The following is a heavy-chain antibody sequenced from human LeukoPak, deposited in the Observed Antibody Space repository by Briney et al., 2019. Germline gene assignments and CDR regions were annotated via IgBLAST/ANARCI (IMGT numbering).Heavy chain of an antibody. Sequence: ASVKVSCKASGYTFTSYDINWVRQATGQGLEWMGWMNPNSGNTGYAQKFQGRVTMTRNTSISTAYMELSSLRSEDTAVYYCARGYYYGSGSYYNRPYYYYYMDVWGKGTTVTISS. V-gene: IGHV1-8*01. J-gene: IGHJ6*03. D-gene: IGHD3-10*01. CDR3: ARGYYYGSGSYYNRPYYYYYMDV. CDR2: MNPNSGNT. CDR1: GYTFTSYD.